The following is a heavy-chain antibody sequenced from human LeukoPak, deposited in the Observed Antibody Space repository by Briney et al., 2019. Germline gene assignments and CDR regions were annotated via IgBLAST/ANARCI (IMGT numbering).Heavy chain of an antibody. D-gene: IGHD6-13*01. Sequence: SETLSLTCTVSGGSISSYYWSWIRQPPGKGLEWIGYIYYSGSTNYNPSLKSRVTISVDTSKNQFSLKLSSVTAADTAAYYCASGYSSSWYLEYFQHWGQGTLVTVSS. CDR3: ASGYSSSWYLEYFQH. V-gene: IGHV4-59*08. CDR1: GGSISSYY. CDR2: IYYSGST. J-gene: IGHJ1*01.